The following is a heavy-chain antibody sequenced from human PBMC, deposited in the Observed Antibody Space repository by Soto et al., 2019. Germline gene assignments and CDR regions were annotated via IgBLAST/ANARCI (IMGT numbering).Heavy chain of an antibody. J-gene: IGHJ6*02. Sequence: EVQLVESGGGLIQPGGSLRLSCAASGFTVSSNYMSWVRQAPGKGLEWVAVIYSGGSTYYADSVKGRFTISRDNSKNTLYLHMNSLRAEDTAVYYCARDTNHPYYYGWGSFYGMDVWGQGTTVSVSS. CDR3: ARDTNHPYYYGWGSFYGMDV. D-gene: IGHD3-10*01. V-gene: IGHV3-53*01. CDR1: GFTVSSNY. CDR2: IYSGGST.